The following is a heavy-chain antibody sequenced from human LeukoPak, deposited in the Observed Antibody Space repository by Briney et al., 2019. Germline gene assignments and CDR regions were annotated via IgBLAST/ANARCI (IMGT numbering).Heavy chain of an antibody. J-gene: IGHJ3*02. CDR2: INHSGST. D-gene: IGHD4-17*01. Sequence: SETLSLTCAVYGGSFSGYYWSWIRQPPGKGLEWIGEINHSGSTNYNPSLKSRVTISVDTSKNQFSLKLSSVTAADTAVYYCARLLADYGDYRDAFDICGQGTMVTVSS. CDR1: GGSFSGYY. CDR3: ARLLADYGDYRDAFDI. V-gene: IGHV4-34*01.